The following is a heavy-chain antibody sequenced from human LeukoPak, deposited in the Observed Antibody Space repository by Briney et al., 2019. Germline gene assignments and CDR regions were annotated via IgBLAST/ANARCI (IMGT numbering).Heavy chain of an antibody. CDR1: GGSISSYY. CDR3: AGRSGSYSYYYYYMDV. J-gene: IGHJ6*03. Sequence: KASETLSLTCTVSGGSISSYYWSWIRQPAGKGLEWIGRIYTSGSTNYNPSLKSRVTMSVDTSKNQFSLKLSSVTAADTAVYYCAGRSGSYSYYYYYMDVWGKGTTVTVSS. D-gene: IGHD3-10*01. V-gene: IGHV4-4*07. CDR2: IYTSGST.